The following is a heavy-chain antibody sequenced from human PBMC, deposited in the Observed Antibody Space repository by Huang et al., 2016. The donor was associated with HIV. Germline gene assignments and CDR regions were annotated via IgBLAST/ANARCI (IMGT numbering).Heavy chain of an antibody. J-gene: IGHJ4*02. CDR2: ISYDAKTK. Sequence: QVQLVGFGGGVVQRGRSRRISCAASGCTFSSYGMHLVRQAPGKGVGWVAMISYDAKTKYYADSVKGRFSISIDSSNTTVYLQLNSLGLEDTAVYYCAKGGSAAAVLDFWGQGTLVTVSS. CDR3: AKGGSAAAVLDF. CDR1: GCTFSSYG. D-gene: IGHD6-13*01. V-gene: IGHV3-30*18.